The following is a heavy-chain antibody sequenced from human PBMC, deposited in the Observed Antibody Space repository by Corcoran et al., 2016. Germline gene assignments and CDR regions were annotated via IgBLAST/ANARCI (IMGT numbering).Heavy chain of an antibody. V-gene: IGHV1-18*01. D-gene: IGHD2-21*01. CDR2: ISAYNGNT. CDR3: ARDSSDVSEVPRWFDP. J-gene: IGHJ5*02. Sequence: QVQLVQSGAEVKKPGASVKVSCKASGYTSTSYGISWVRQAPGQGLEWMGWISAYNGNTNYAQKLQGRVTMTTDTSTSTAYMELRSLRSDDTAVYYCARDSSDVSEVPRWFDPWGQGTLVTVSS. CDR1: GYTSTSYG.